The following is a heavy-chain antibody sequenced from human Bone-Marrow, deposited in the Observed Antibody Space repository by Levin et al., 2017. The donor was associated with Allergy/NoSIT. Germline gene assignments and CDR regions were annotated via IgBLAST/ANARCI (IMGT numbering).Heavy chain of an antibody. Sequence: GESLKISCKGSGYSFTSYWIGWVRQMPGKGLEWMGIIYPGDSDTRYSPSFQGQVTISADKSISTAYLQWSSLKASDTALYYCARRSHVGHDYYFGMDVWGQGTTVTVSS. CDR1: GYSFTSYW. V-gene: IGHV5-51*01. J-gene: IGHJ6*02. CDR3: ARRSHVGHDYYFGMDV. CDR2: IYPGDSDT.